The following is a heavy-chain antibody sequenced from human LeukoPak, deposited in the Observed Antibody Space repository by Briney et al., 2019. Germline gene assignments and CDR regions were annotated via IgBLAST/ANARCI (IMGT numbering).Heavy chain of an antibody. CDR1: GFTFSIYA. J-gene: IGHJ4*02. D-gene: IGHD3-22*01. CDR3: ARDRPNYYGSNGHYYRRDGDY. Sequence: GGSLRLSCAASGFTFSIYAMSWARQAPGKGLQWVSSITSSGDGTYYADSVKGRFTISRDNSENMLYLQMNSLRVEDTAVYFCARDRPNYYGSNGHYYRRDGDYWGQGTLVTVSS. CDR2: ITSSGDGT. V-gene: IGHV3-23*01.